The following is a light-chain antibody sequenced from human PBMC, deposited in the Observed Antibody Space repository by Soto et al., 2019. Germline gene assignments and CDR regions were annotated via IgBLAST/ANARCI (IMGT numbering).Light chain of an antibody. CDR3: QQHSSWPLT. CDR2: SVS. Sequence: IVMTQSPATLPVSPGERATLSCRASQSISSNTLAWYQQKPGQPPRLLIYSVSTRAAGIPARFSGSGSGTEFTLTISSLQSEDFAVYYCQQHSSWPLTFGQGTKLEI. J-gene: IGKJ2*01. V-gene: IGKV3-15*01. CDR1: QSISSN.